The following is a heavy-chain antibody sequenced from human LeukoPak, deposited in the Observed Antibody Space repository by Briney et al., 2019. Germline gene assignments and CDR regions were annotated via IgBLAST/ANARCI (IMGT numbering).Heavy chain of an antibody. CDR3: AREYSGSYLVDY. CDR2: IIPIFGTA. D-gene: IGHD1-26*01. V-gene: IGHV1-69*05. J-gene: IGHJ4*02. CDR1: GGTFSSYA. Sequence: ASVKVSCKASGGTFSSYAISWVRQAPGQGLEWMGGIIPIFGTANYAQKFQGRVTITTDESTSTAYMELSSLRSEDTAVYYCAREYSGSYLVDYWGQGTLVTVSS.